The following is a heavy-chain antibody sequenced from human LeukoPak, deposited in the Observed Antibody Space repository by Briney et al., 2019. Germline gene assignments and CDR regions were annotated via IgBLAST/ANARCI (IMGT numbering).Heavy chain of an antibody. Sequence: GGPLRLSCAASGLTFDDYGMSWVRKTPGKGLEWVAGINWNGGSTGYADSVKGRFTISRDNAKNSLYLQMNSLRAEDTALYYCARDGYDFWSGYSIDYWGQGTLVTVSS. CDR3: ARDGYDFWSGYSIDY. J-gene: IGHJ4*02. V-gene: IGHV3-20*04. CDR2: INWNGGST. D-gene: IGHD3-3*01. CDR1: GLTFDDYG.